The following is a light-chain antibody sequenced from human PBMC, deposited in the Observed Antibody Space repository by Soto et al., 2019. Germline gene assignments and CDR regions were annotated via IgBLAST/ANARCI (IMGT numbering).Light chain of an antibody. CDR3: QQYGGSPRT. CDR2: GAS. Sequence: EILLTQSPGTLSLSPEERATLSCRASQSINNNYLAWYQQKRGQAPRLLIYGASSRATGIPDRFSGSGSGTDFTLTISILEPEDFAVYYCQQYGGSPRTFGQGTKVEIK. CDR1: QSINNNY. V-gene: IGKV3-20*01. J-gene: IGKJ1*01.